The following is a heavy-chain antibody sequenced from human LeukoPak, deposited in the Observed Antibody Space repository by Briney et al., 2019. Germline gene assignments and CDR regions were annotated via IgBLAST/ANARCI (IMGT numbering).Heavy chain of an antibody. CDR1: GYTFTSYD. CDR3: AYGGYSYGEFDY. CDR2: MNPNSGNT. Sequence: ASVKVSCKASGYTFTSYDINWVRQATGQGLEWMGWMNPNSGNTGYARKFQGRVTMTRNTPISTAYMELSSLRSEDTAVYYCAYGGYSYGEFDYWGQGTLVTVSS. V-gene: IGHV1-8*01. D-gene: IGHD5-18*01. J-gene: IGHJ4*02.